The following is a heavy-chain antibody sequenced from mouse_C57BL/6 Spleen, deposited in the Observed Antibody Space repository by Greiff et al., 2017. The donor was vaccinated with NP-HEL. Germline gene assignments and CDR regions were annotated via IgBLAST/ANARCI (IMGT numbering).Heavy chain of an antibody. Sequence: VQLQQPGAELVRPGSSVKLSCKASGYTFTSYWMHWVKQRPIQGLEWIGNIDPSDSETHYNQKFKDKATLTVDKSSSTAYMQLSSLTSEDSAVYYCAREDGYDEDYYAMDYWGQGTSVTVSS. CDR1: GYTFTSYW. J-gene: IGHJ4*01. CDR2: IDPSDSET. CDR3: AREDGYDEDYYAMDY. V-gene: IGHV1-52*01. D-gene: IGHD2-2*01.